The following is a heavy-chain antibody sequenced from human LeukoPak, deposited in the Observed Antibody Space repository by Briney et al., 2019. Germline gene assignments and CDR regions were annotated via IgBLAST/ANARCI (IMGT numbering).Heavy chain of an antibody. Sequence: GGPLRLSCAASGFTFSSYGMHWVRQAPGKGLEWVAVISYDGSNKYYADSVKGRFTISRDNSKNTLYLQMNSLRAEDTAVYYCANSQQWLVSDYWGQGTLVTVSS. V-gene: IGHV3-30*18. D-gene: IGHD6-19*01. J-gene: IGHJ4*02. CDR2: ISYDGSNK. CDR1: GFTFSSYG. CDR3: ANSQQWLVSDY.